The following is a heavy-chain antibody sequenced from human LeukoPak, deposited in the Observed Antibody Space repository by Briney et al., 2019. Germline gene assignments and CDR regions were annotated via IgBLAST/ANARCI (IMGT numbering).Heavy chain of an antibody. J-gene: IGHJ4*02. CDR1: GFTVSNNY. D-gene: IGHD4-17*01. V-gene: IGHV3-53*01. CDR2: IYSGGST. Sequence: GGSLRLSCAASGFTVSNNYMSWVRQAPGKGLEWVSVIYSGGSTYYADSVKGRFTISRDNSKNTIFLQMSSLRADDTAVYYCAIPSTDYFDYWGQGTLVTVSS. CDR3: AIPSTDYFDY.